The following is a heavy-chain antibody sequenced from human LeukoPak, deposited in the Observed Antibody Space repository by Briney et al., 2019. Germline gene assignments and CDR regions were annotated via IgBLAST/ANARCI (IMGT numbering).Heavy chain of an antibody. CDR3: ASSRDGYNPFDY. Sequence: ASVKVSCKASGGTFSSYAISWVRQAPGQGLEWMGRIIPILGIANYAQKFQGRVTITADKSTSTVYMELSSLRSEDTAVYYCASSRDGYNPFDYWGQGTLVTVSS. D-gene: IGHD5-24*01. J-gene: IGHJ4*02. CDR1: GGTFSSYA. V-gene: IGHV1-69*04. CDR2: IIPILGIA.